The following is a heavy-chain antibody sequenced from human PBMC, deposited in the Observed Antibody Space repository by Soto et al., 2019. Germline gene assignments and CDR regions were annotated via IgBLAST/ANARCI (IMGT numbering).Heavy chain of an antibody. D-gene: IGHD5-18*01. Sequence: QVQLVESGGGLAKPGGSLRLSCAASGFTFSDQYMSWIRQAPGKGLEWISYINPSGTYTHYADSVKGRFTISRDNAENSLYLQMNSLRAEDTALYYCTRGHHSMDVWGQGATVTVSS. CDR2: INPSGTYT. J-gene: IGHJ6*02. CDR3: TRGHHSMDV. CDR1: GFTFSDQY. V-gene: IGHV3-11*06.